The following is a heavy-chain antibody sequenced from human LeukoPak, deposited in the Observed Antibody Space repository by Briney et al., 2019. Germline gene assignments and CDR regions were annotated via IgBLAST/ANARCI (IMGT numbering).Heavy chain of an antibody. V-gene: IGHV1-24*01. CDR2: FDPEDGET. D-gene: IGHD4-17*01. CDR3: ARDPYGDYLPDYGIDV. J-gene: IGHJ6*02. CDR1: GYTLTELS. Sequence: ASVKVSCKVSGYTLTELSMHWVRQAPGKGLEWMGGFDPEDGETIYAQKFQGRVTITADESTSTAYMELSSLRSEDTAVYYCARDPYGDYLPDYGIDVWGQGTTVTVSS.